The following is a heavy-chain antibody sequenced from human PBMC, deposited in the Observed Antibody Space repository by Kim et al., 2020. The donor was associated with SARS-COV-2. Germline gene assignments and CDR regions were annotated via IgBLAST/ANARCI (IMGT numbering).Heavy chain of an antibody. CDR1: GFTFSSYA. CDR3: ANHVVPDFWSGYYAYYFDN. Sequence: GGSLRLSCTASGFTFSSYAMSWVRQAPGKGLEWVSATSGSGGSTYYADSVKGRFTISRDNSKNTLYLQMNSLRAEDTAVYYCANHVVPDFWSGYYAYYFDNWGQGTLVTVSS. J-gene: IGHJ4*02. V-gene: IGHV3-23*01. CDR2: TSGSGGST. D-gene: IGHD3-3*01.